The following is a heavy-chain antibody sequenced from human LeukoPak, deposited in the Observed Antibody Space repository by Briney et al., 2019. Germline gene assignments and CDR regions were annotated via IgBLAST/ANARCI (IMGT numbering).Heavy chain of an antibody. CDR1: GYTFISYY. CDR2: INPRNDTT. CDR3: TRVHDYRTSGEYFQH. D-gene: IGHD4-11*01. Sequence: ASVKVSCKASGYTFISYYIHWARQAPGQGLEWVGIINPRNDTTSYAQRFQGRVTVTRDTTTTTVYMELSSLRSEDTAVYYCTRVHDYRTSGEYFQHWGQGTLVTVSS. V-gene: IGHV1-46*03. J-gene: IGHJ1*01.